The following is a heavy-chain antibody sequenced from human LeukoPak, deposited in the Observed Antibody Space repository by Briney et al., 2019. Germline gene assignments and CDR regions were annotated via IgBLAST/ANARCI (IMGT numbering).Heavy chain of an antibody. Sequence: SETLSLTCAVCGGSFRGYYWRWIRQPPGKGLEWIGEINHSGSTNYNPSLKSRVTISVDTSKNQFSLKLSSVTAADTAVYYCARGHGNLRRRELGAVEIWGQGTMVTVSS. V-gene: IGHV4-34*01. J-gene: IGHJ3*02. D-gene: IGHD1-1*01. CDR2: INHSGST. CDR3: ARGHGNLRRRELGAVEI. CDR1: GGSFRGYY.